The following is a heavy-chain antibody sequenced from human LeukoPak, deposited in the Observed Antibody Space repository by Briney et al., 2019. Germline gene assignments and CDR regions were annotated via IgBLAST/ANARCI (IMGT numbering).Heavy chain of an antibody. D-gene: IGHD6-13*01. CDR2: IYYSGST. Sequence: GSLRLSCAASGFTFSSYAMSWVRQPPGKGLEWIGSIYYSGSTYYNPSLKSRVTISVDTSKNQFSLKLSSVTAADTAVYYCATIASRFSSSWYEGRNWGQGTLVTVSS. CDR1: GFTFSSYA. CDR3: ATIASRFSSSWYEGRN. J-gene: IGHJ4*02. V-gene: IGHV4-39*01.